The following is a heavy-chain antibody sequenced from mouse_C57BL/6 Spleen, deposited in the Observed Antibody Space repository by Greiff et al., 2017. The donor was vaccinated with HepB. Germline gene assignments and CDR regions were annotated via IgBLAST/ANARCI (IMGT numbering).Heavy chain of an antibody. D-gene: IGHD2-5*01. CDR2: IYPGDGDT. CDR3: ARGRAYSNYDAMDY. Sequence: VQLQQSGAELVKPGASVKISCKASGYAFSSYWMNWVKQRPGKGLEWIGQIYPGDGDTNYNGKFKGKATLTADKSSSTAYMQLSSLTSEDSAVYFCARGRAYSNYDAMDYWGQGTSVTVSS. J-gene: IGHJ4*01. CDR1: GYAFSSYW. V-gene: IGHV1-80*01.